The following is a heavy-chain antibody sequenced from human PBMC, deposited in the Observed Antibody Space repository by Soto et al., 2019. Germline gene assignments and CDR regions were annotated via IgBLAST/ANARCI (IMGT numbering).Heavy chain of an antibody. D-gene: IGHD6-13*01. CDR1: GYTFTSYD. V-gene: IGHV1-8*01. J-gene: IGHJ5*02. CDR3: ARKRKLAAAGINYPENWFDP. Sequence: GASVKVSCKASGYTFTSYDINWVRQATGQGLEWMGWMNPNSGNTGYAQKFQGRVTMTRNTSISTAYMELSSLRSEDTAVYYCARKRKLAAAGINYPENWFDPWGQGTLVTVSS. CDR2: MNPNSGNT.